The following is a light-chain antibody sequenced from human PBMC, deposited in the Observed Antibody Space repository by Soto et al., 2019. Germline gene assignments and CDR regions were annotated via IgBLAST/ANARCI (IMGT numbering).Light chain of an antibody. J-gene: IGLJ2*01. Sequence: QSALTQPASVSGSPGQSITISCTGTSSDVGTYNYVSWYQQHPGKAPKLMIYEVSNRPSGVSNRFSGSKSDNTASLTISGLQAEDEADYYCISYTNIDTRVLFGGGTKLTVL. V-gene: IGLV2-14*01. CDR1: SSDVGTYNY. CDR3: ISYTNIDTRVL. CDR2: EVS.